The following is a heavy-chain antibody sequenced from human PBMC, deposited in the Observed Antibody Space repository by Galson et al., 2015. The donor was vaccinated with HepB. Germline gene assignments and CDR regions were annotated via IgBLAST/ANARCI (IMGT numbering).Heavy chain of an antibody. Sequence: SLRLSCAASGFTVSSNYMSWVRQAPGKGLEWVSVIYSGGSTYYADSVKGRFTISRHNSKNTLYLQMNSLRAEDTAVYYCARVGEAAGTGWFDPWGQGTLVTVSS. D-gene: IGHD6-13*01. CDR3: ARVGEAAGTGWFDP. CDR2: IYSGGST. V-gene: IGHV3-53*04. CDR1: GFTVSSNY. J-gene: IGHJ5*02.